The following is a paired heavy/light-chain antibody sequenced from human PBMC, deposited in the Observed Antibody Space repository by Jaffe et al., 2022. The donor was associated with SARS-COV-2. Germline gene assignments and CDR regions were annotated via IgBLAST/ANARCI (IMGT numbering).Light chain of an antibody. J-gene: IGKJ4*01. V-gene: IGKV1-39*01. CDR1: QSISSY. CDR3: QQSYSTQLT. CDR2: AAS. Sequence: DIQMTQSPSSLSASVGDRVTITCRASQSISSYLNWYQQKPGKAPKLLIYAASSLQSGVPSRFSGSGSGTDFTLTISSLQPEDFATYYCQQSYSTQLTFGGGTKVEIK.
Heavy chain of an antibody. V-gene: IGHV4-59*01. CDR2: IYYSGST. CDR3: ARWYNWNYEAGSPFDP. Sequence: QVQLQESGPGLVKPSETLSLTCTVSGGSISSYYWSWIRQPPGKGLEWIGYIYYSGSTNYNPSLKSRVTISVDTSKNQFSLKLSSVTAADTAVYYCARWYNWNYEAGSPFDPWGQGTLVTVSS. D-gene: IGHD1-7*01. J-gene: IGHJ5*02. CDR1: GGSISSYY.